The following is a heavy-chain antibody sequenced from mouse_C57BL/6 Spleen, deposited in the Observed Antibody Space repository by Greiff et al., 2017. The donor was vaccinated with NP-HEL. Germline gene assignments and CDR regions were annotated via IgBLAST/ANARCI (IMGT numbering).Heavy chain of an antibody. CDR3: ARRGTTVVATYWYFDV. Sequence: EVHLVESGGGLVKPGGSLKLSCAASGFTFSDYGMHWVRQAPEKGLEWVAYISSGSSTIYYADTVKGRFTISRDNAKNTLFLQMTSLRSEDTAMYYCARRGTTVVATYWYFDVWGTGTTVTVSS. CDR1: GFTFSDYG. V-gene: IGHV5-17*01. D-gene: IGHD1-1*01. J-gene: IGHJ1*03. CDR2: ISSGSSTI.